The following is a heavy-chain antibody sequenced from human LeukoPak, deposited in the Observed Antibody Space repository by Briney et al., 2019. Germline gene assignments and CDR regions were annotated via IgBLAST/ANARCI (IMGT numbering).Heavy chain of an antibody. D-gene: IGHD5-18*01. CDR3: ARDRGIQLNYMDL. J-gene: IGHJ6*03. Sequence: ALVKVSCKASGYTFTGYYMHWVRQAPGQGLEWMGWINPNSGGTNYAQKFQGRVTMTRDTSISTAYMELSRLRSDDTAVYYCARDRGIQLNYMDLWGKGTTVTVSS. CDR2: INPNSGGT. V-gene: IGHV1-2*02. CDR1: GYTFTGYY.